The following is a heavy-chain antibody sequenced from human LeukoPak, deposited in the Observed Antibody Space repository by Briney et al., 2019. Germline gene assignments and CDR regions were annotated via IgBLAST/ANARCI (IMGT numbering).Heavy chain of an antibody. Sequence: LPGGSLRLSCAASGFTFSSYAMSWVRQAPGKGLEWVSAISGSGGSTYYADSVKGRFTISRDNSKNTLYLQMNSLRAEDTAVYYCARSIAAAGHNWFDPWGQGTLVTVSS. CDR1: GFTFSSYA. D-gene: IGHD6-13*01. CDR2: ISGSGGST. J-gene: IGHJ5*02. CDR3: ARSIAAAGHNWFDP. V-gene: IGHV3-23*01.